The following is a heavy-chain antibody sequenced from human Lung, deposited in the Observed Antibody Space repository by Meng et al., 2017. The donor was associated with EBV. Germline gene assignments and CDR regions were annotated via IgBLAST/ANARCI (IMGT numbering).Heavy chain of an antibody. J-gene: IGHJ4*02. V-gene: IGHV4-34*01. CDR2: IKHSGST. Sequence: PGGADPLKPPSPLSLHSTCYYSSFSVYYWSMIHPPQEQRVAIIGKIKHSGSTNYNPFTKRLVTISVATSKHHFSLMLSSVTAENTAEYCCASSYSSGWYTLFDYWGQGTLVTVSS. CDR1: YSSFSVYY. CDR3: ASSYSSGWYTLFDY. D-gene: IGHD6-19*01.